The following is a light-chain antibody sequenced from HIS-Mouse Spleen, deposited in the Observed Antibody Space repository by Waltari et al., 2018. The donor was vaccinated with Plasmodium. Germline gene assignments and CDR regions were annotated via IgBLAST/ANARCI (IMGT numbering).Light chain of an antibody. CDR3: QVWDSSSDHYV. J-gene: IGLJ1*01. V-gene: IGLV3-21*03. Sequence: SYVLPQPPSVSVAPGKTARITCGGNNIGSQSVHWYQQKPGQAPGLVVYDDSDRPSGIPERFSGSNSGNTATLTISRVEAGDEADYYCQVWDSSSDHYVFGTGTKVTVL. CDR1: NIGSQS. CDR2: DDS.